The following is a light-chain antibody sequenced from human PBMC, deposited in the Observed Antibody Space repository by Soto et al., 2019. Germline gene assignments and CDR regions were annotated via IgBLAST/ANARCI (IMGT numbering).Light chain of an antibody. V-gene: IGKV3-15*01. J-gene: IGKJ1*01. CDR3: QQYYDWPPT. CDR1: QSVRSS. Sequence: IVMTQSPGTLSVSPVEIATLFFMASQSVRSSLAWYQQKPGQAPRLFIYDASTRATGAPARFSGSGSGTEFTLTISSLQSEDFALYYCQQYYDWPPTFGQGTKVDIK. CDR2: DAS.